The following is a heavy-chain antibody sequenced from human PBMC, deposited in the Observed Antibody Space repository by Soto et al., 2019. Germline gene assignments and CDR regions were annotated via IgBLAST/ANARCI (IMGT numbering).Heavy chain of an antibody. CDR3: AHIRTYYYDSSGSGVYYFDY. J-gene: IGHJ4*02. CDR2: IYWDDDK. CDR1: GFSLSTSGVG. V-gene: IGHV2-5*02. D-gene: IGHD3-22*01. Sequence: QITLKESGSTLVKPTQTLTLTCTFSGFSLSTSGVGVGWIRQPPGKALEWLTLIYWDDDKRYRPSLKGRLSITKDTSKNQVVLTMTNMDPVDQATYYCAHIRTYYYDSSGSGVYYFDYWGQGTLVTVSS.